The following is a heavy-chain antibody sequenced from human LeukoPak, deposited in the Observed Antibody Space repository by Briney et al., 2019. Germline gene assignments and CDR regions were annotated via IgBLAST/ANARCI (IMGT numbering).Heavy chain of an antibody. J-gene: IGHJ4*02. D-gene: IGHD2-15*01. Sequence: ASVKVSCKASGYTFTGYYMHWVRQAPGQGLERMGWINPNSGGTNYAQKFQGRVTITRDTSISTAYMELSRLRSEDTAVYYCAREEDEVVAATPFYWGQGTLVTVST. CDR3: AREEDEVVAATPFY. CDR2: INPNSGGT. CDR1: GYTFTGYY. V-gene: IGHV1-2*02.